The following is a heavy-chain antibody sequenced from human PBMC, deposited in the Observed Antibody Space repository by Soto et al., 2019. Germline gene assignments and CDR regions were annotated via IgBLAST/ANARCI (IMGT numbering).Heavy chain of an antibody. CDR1: GYSFSTHW. D-gene: IGHD3-16*01. V-gene: IGHV5-51*01. J-gene: IGHJ4*02. CDR3: ARSQFDYVWGTSGYFDS. CDR2: IYPGDSDA. Sequence: GESLKISCKGSGYSFSTHWVGWVRQMPGKGLEWMGIIYPGDSDARYSLSFKGQVTISVDESTTTAFLQWSSLKASDTAMYFCARSQFDYVWGTSGYFDSWGQGTLVTVSS.